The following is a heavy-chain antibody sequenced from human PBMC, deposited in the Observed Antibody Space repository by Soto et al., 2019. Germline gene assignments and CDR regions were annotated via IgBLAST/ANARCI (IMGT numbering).Heavy chain of an antibody. V-gene: IGHV1-2*02. CDR1: GYTFTGYY. CDR2: INPQTGGT. Sequence: QVQLVQSGAEVKTPGASVRVSCKASGYTFTGYYIHWVREAPGQGLEWMGWINPQTGGTSYAQKFQGRVTLSRDTSINTAYLELSRLRFDDAAVYFCARGDSTDCSNGVCSFFYNHDMDVWGQGTTVTVSS. D-gene: IGHD2-8*01. J-gene: IGHJ6*02. CDR3: ARGDSTDCSNGVCSFFYNHDMDV.